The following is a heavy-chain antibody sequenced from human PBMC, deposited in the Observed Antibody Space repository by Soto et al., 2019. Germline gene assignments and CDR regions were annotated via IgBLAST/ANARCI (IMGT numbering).Heavy chain of an antibody. D-gene: IGHD3-10*01. CDR2: FIPIFVSA. V-gene: IGHV1-69*01. J-gene: IGHJ4*02. Sequence: QLHLVQSGAEVKKAGSSVKVSCKASGGTVSSYAITWVRQAPGKGLEWMGVFIPIFVSAHYAPKFQGRITITADESTSTAYMELSGLTSEDTAIYYCARDVSSDTTGFRGYDLWGQGTQVTFSS. CDR3: ARDVSSDTTGFRGYDL. CDR1: GGTVSSYA.